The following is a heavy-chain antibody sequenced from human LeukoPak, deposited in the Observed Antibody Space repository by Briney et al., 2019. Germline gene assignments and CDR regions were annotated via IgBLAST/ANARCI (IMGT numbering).Heavy chain of an antibody. V-gene: IGHV4-4*07. CDR2: ISGSGTI. Sequence: SETLSLTCIVSGGSINSYWSWIRQPAGKGLEWIGRISGSGTITYNPALQSRLTISIDTSKNQFSLKLMSVTAADTAVYYCAGYSGTTGEVKVDPWGQGILVTVSS. CDR3: AGYSGTTGEVKVDP. D-gene: IGHD3-10*01. CDR1: GGSINSY. J-gene: IGHJ5*02.